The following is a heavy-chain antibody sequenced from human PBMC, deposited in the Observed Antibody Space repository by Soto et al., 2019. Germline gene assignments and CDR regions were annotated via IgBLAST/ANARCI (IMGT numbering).Heavy chain of an antibody. CDR3: AKDQTLIWFGEEGNWFDP. V-gene: IGHV3-9*01. Sequence: GGSLRLSCAASGFTFDDYAMHWVRQAPGKGLEWASGISWNSGSIGYADSVKGRFTISRDNAKNSLYLQMNSLRAEDTALYYCAKDQTLIWFGEEGNWFDPWGQGTLVTVSS. CDR1: GFTFDDYA. CDR2: ISWNSGSI. J-gene: IGHJ5*02. D-gene: IGHD3-10*01.